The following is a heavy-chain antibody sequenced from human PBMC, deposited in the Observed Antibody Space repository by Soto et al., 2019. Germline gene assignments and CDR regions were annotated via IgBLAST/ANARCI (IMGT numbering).Heavy chain of an antibody. J-gene: IGHJ6*02. D-gene: IGHD2-2*01. Sequence: SVKVSCKASGGTFSSYAIRWVRQAPGQGLEWMGGIIPIFGTANYAQKCQGGVTITADESTSTAYMELSSLRSEDTAVYYCARDKDCSSTSCYPNLRVRPSDYYYYGMDFWGQGATVTVSS. CDR1: GGTFSSYA. CDR2: IIPIFGTA. CDR3: ARDKDCSSTSCYPNLRVRPSDYYYYGMDF. V-gene: IGHV1-69*13.